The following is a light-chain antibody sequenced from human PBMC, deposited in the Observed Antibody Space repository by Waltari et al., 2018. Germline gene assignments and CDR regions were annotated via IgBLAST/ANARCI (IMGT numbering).Light chain of an antibody. CDR2: GAS. Sequence: EIVMTQSPATLSVFPGERATLSCRASQSVATYLARYQQKPGQAPRLLIYGASTRPTGIPARFSGGGSGTEFTLTISSLQSEDFAVYYCQQYNNWPLLTFGGGTRVEIK. V-gene: IGKV3-15*01. J-gene: IGKJ4*01. CDR3: QQYNNWPLLT. CDR1: QSVATY.